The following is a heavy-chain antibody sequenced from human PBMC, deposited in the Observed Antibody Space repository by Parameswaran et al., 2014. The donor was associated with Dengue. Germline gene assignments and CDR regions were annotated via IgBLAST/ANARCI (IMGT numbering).Heavy chain of an antibody. D-gene: IGHD2-21*01. V-gene: IGHV3-15*01. CDR2: IKSNFDGGTT. J-gene: IGHJ4*02. Sequence: WIRQPPGKGLEWVGRIKSNFDGGTTDYAAPVKGRFTISRDDSKDTLYLQMNSLKTEDTAVYYCTTVEPLAYCGGAQCPRYFDYWGQGTLVTVSS. CDR3: TTVEPLAYCGGAQCPRYFDY.